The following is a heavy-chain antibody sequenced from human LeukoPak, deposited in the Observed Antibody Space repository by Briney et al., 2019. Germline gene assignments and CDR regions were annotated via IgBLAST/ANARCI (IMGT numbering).Heavy chain of an antibody. CDR1: GGSISISDYY. D-gene: IGHD6-6*01. J-gene: IGHJ5*02. Sequence: PSETLSLTCTVSGGSISISDYYWAWIRQPPGKGLQWIGNIFYIGNTNYNPSLKSRVTISVDTSKNQFSLKLTSVTAADTAVYYCARRRMSSSLRDPWGQGTLVTVSS. V-gene: IGHV4-39*01. CDR2: IFYIGNT. CDR3: ARRRMSSSLRDP.